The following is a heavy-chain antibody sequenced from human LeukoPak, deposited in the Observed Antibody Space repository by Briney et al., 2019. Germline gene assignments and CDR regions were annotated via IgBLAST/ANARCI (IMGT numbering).Heavy chain of an antibody. CDR3: ARWVGGYSYGYDY. V-gene: IGHV4-30-4*01. CDR2: IYYSGST. CDR1: GVSISRGDYH. D-gene: IGHD5-18*01. J-gene: IGHJ4*02. Sequence: SETLSLTCTVSGVSISRGDYHWSWIRQPPGRGLECIGYIYYSGSTYYNPPLKSRVTISVDKSKNQFSLKLTSVTAADTAVYYCARWVGGYSYGYDYWGQGTLVTVSS.